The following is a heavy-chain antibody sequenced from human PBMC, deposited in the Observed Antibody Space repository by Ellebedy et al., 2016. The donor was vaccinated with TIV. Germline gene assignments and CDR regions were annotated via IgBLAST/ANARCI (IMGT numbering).Heavy chain of an antibody. D-gene: IGHD4-23*01. Sequence: GSLRLSCSVSGGSIKTNTYYWGWIRQPPGKGLEWIGRIYYNGNTFSNPSLKSRVTISIDTSKNHFSLNLSSVTAADTAVYYCARATVITPRYFDNWGPGTLVTVSP. V-gene: IGHV4-39*07. J-gene: IGHJ4*02. CDR2: IYYNGNT. CDR3: ARATVITPRYFDN. CDR1: GGSIKTNTYY.